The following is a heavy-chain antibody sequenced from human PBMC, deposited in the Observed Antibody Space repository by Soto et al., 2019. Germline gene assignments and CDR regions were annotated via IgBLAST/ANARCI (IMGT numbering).Heavy chain of an antibody. Sequence: SVKVYCKASGGTYSRDAVSWVRQANGQGLEWMGGIIPIFGTANYAQKFQGRVTITADESTSTAYMELSSLRSEDTAVYYCARSPPVTIFGVVMASPSDYYGMDVWGQGATVTVSS. V-gene: IGHV1-69*01. J-gene: IGHJ6*02. CDR2: IIPIFGTA. CDR3: ARSPPVTIFGVVMASPSDYYGMDV. CDR1: GGTYSRDA. D-gene: IGHD3-3*01.